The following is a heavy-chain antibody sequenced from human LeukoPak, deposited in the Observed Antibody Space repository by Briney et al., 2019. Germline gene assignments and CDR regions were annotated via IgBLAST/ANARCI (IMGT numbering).Heavy chain of an antibody. Sequence: GGSLRLSCAASGFTFSIYWMSWVRQAPGKGLEWVANINEDGSTKYYVDSVKGRFTISRDNAKNSLFLQMNSLRAEDSAVYYCARDVYDSGRGAFDILGQGTMVTISS. CDR3: ARDVYDSGRGAFDI. D-gene: IGHD3-10*01. J-gene: IGHJ3*02. CDR1: GFTFSIYW. V-gene: IGHV3-7*01. CDR2: INEDGSTK.